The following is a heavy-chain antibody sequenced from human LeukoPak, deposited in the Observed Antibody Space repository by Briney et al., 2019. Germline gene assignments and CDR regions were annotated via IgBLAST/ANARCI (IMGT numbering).Heavy chain of an antibody. D-gene: IGHD6-19*01. V-gene: IGHV3-30*18. Sequence: GGSLRLSCAASGFTFTDYGMHRVRQAPGKGLEWVAVTSYDGSNKYYADSVKGRFTISRDNSRNTLYLQMNSLRAEDTAVYYCANDAGSGWDLTFFDYWGQGTLVTVSS. J-gene: IGHJ4*02. CDR1: GFTFTDYG. CDR2: TSYDGSNK. CDR3: ANDAGSGWDLTFFDY.